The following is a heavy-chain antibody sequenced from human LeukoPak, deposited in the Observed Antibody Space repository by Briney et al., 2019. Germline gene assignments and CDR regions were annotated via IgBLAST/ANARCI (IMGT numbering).Heavy chain of an antibody. CDR3: ARDGDSSAGGFDY. Sequence: PSETLSLTCAVYGGSFSGYYWSWIRQPPGKGLEWIGEINHSGSTNYNPSLKSRVTISVDTSKNQFSLKLSSVTAADTAVYYCARDGDSSAGGFDYWGQGTLVTVSS. CDR2: INHSGST. V-gene: IGHV4-34*01. CDR1: GGSFSGYY. J-gene: IGHJ4*02. D-gene: IGHD3-22*01.